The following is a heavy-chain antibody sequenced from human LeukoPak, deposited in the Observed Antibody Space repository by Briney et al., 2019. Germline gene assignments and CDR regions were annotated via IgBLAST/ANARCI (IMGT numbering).Heavy chain of an antibody. J-gene: IGHJ5*02. Sequence: QTGGSLRLSCAASGFSVSNNYMTWVRQAPGKGLEWVSVIHSGGETYYTDSVKGRFTISRDNSKNTLYLQMNSLRAEDTAVYYCGRAGVYSASSGYGPDRWGQGTLVTVSS. V-gene: IGHV3-53*01. D-gene: IGHD3-22*01. CDR2: IHSGGET. CDR1: GFSVSNNY. CDR3: GRAGVYSASSGYGPDR.